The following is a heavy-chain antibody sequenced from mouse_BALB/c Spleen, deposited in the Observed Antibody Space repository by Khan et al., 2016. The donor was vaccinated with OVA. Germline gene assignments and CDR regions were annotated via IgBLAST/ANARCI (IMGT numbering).Heavy chain of an antibody. D-gene: IGHD1-2*01. Sequence: EVQLQESGPGLVKPSQSLSLTCTVAGYSITSGYGWNWIRQLPGNKLEWMGYISYSGSTNYNSSHKSRISITRDTSKNQFLLQLNSVTTEDTAAYCCAQTARIKYWGQGTTLTVSS. V-gene: IGHV3-2*02. J-gene: IGHJ2*01. CDR1: GYSITSGYG. CDR2: ISYSGST. CDR3: AQTARIKY.